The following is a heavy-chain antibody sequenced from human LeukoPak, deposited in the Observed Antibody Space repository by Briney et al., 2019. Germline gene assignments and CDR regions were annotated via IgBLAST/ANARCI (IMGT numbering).Heavy chain of an antibody. CDR1: GYIFTGYY. CDR3: ATGRAPVYTSFFDY. V-gene: IGHV1-24*01. D-gene: IGHD5/OR15-5a*01. J-gene: IGHJ4*02. CDR2: FDPEDGET. Sequence: GASVKVSCKASGYIFTGYYMHWVRQAPGKGLEWMGGFDPEDGETIYAQKFQGRVTMTEDTSTDTAYMELSSLRSEDTAVYYCATGRAPVYTSFFDYWGQGTLVTVSS.